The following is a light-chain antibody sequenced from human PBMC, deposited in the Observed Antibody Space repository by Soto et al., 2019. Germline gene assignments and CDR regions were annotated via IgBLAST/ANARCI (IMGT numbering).Light chain of an antibody. Sequence: ELVLTQSPATLSVSTGERATLSCRASQGVGSTLAWYQQEPGQAPRLLIYDASNRATGIPARFSGSWSGTDFTLTISFLEPEDFAVYYCQQRSKWLTFGGRTKVEIK. CDR2: DAS. V-gene: IGKV3D-11*01. J-gene: IGKJ4*01. CDR3: QQRSKWLT. CDR1: QGVGST.